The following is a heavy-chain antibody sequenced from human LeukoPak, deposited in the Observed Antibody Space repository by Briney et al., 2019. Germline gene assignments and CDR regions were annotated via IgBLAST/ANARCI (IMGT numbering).Heavy chain of an antibody. CDR1: GFTFSDYY. Sequence: GGSLRLSCAASGFTFSDYYMSWVRQAPGKGLGWVSYISSSGSTIYYADSVKGRFTISRDNAKNSLYLQMNSLRAEDTAVYYCAREKMIVVSASYYGMDVWGQGTTVTVSS. D-gene: IGHD3-22*01. CDR2: ISSSGSTI. CDR3: AREKMIVVSASYYGMDV. J-gene: IGHJ6*02. V-gene: IGHV3-11*01.